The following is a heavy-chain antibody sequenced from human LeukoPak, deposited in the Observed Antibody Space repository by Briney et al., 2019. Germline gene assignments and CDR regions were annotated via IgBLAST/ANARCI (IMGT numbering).Heavy chain of an antibody. CDR3: ALSRGAYCSSTSCYTGSSSSPYYYYYMDV. D-gene: IGHD2-2*02. CDR1: GGTFSSYA. Sequence: ASVKVSCKASGGTFSSYAISWVRQAPGQGLEWMGGIIPIFGTANYAQKFQGRVTITTDESTSTAYMELSSLRSEDTAVYYCALSRGAYCSSTSCYTGSSSSPYYYYYMDVWGKGTTVTVSS. V-gene: IGHV1-69*05. CDR2: IIPIFGTA. J-gene: IGHJ6*03.